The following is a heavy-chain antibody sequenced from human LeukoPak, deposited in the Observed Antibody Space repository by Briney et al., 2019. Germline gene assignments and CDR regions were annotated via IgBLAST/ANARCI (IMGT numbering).Heavy chain of an antibody. CDR1: GYSFTSYW. J-gene: IGHJ5*02. CDR2: IYPGDSDT. V-gene: IGHV5-51*01. D-gene: IGHD1-26*01. CDR3: ARRVVGATSENWFDP. Sequence: PGESLKISCKGSGYSFTSYWIGWVRQMPGKGLEWMGIIYPGDSDTRYSPSFQGQVTISADKSISTAYLQWSSLKASVTAMYYCARRVVGATSENWFDPWGQGTLVTVSS.